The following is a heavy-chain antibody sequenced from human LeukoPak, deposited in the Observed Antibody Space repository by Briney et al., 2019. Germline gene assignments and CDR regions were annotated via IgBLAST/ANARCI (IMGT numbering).Heavy chain of an antibody. D-gene: IGHD5-24*01. J-gene: IGHJ4*02. CDR2: IYYSGST. CDR1: GVSISSSSYY. V-gene: IGHV4-61*01. Sequence: PSETLSLTCTVSGVSISSSSYYWSWIRQPPGKGLEWIGYIYYSGSTNYNPSLKSRVTISVDTSKNQFSLKLSSVTAADTAVYYCARYARDGSPGCFDNWGQGTLVTVSS. CDR3: ARYARDGSPGCFDN.